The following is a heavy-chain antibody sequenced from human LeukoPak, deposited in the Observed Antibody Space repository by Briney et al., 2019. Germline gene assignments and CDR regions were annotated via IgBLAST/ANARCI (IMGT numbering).Heavy chain of an antibody. Sequence: SETLSLTCTVSGGSISSGGYYWSWIRQPPGKGLEWIGYIYHSGSTYYNPSLKSRVTISVDRSKNQFSLKLSSVTAADAAVYYCAKLSSSWYVDYWGQGTLVTVSS. J-gene: IGHJ4*02. CDR2: IYHSGST. V-gene: IGHV4-30-2*01. D-gene: IGHD6-13*01. CDR1: GGSISSGGYY. CDR3: AKLSSSWYVDY.